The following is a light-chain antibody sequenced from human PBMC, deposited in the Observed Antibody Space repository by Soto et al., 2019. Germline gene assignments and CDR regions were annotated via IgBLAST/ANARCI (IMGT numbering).Light chain of an antibody. CDR3: SSYTSSSTLVV. CDR2: HVS. CDR1: GTDVGQYNY. Sequence: QSALTQPPSASGSPGQSVTISCTGAGTDVGQYNYVSWYQQHPGKAPKLLIHHVSRRPSGVPARFSGSKSGNTASLTVSGLQAEDEADYYCSSYTSSSTLVVFGTGTKVTVL. V-gene: IGLV2-8*01. J-gene: IGLJ1*01.